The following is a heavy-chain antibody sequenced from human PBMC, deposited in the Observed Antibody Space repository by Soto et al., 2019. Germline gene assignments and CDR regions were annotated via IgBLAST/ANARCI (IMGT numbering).Heavy chain of an antibody. CDR2: ISYDGSNK. Sequence: GSLRLSCAASGFTFSSYGMHWVRQAPGKGLEWVAVISYDGSNKYYADSVKGRFAISRDNSKNTLYLQMNSLRAEDTAVYYCAKGDRVGVPAAIKVLGYYDFWSGPDAFDIWDQGTMVTVSS. V-gene: IGHV3-30*18. CDR1: GFTFSSYG. D-gene: IGHD3-3*01. J-gene: IGHJ3*02. CDR3: AKGDRVGVPAAIKVLGYYDFWSGPDAFDI.